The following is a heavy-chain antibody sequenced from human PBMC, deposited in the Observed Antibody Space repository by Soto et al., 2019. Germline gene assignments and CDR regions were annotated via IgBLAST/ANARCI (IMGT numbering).Heavy chain of an antibody. CDR1: GGSVSSGSYY. J-gene: IGHJ4*02. CDR3: ARGQAFWTGYYRMPYYFDY. Sequence: NPSETLSLTCTVSGGSVSSGSYYWSWMRQPPGKGPEYIGYLYYSGSTNYNPSLKSRVTISVDTPKNQFSLKLTSVTAADTAIYYCARGQAFWTGYYRMPYYFDYWGQGTLVTVSS. V-gene: IGHV4-61*01. D-gene: IGHD3-3*01. CDR2: LYYSGST.